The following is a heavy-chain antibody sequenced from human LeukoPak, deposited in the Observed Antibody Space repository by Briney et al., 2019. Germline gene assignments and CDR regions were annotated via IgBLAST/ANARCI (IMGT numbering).Heavy chain of an antibody. CDR1: GYTFTSYD. D-gene: IGHD6-6*01. V-gene: IGHV1-8*01. CDR2: MNPNSGNT. Sequence: ASVKVSCKASGYTFTSYDINWVRQATGQGLEWMGWMNPNSGNTGYAQKFQGRVTMTRNTSISTAYMELSSLRSEDTAVYYCARDIIAARHRKGGNWFDPWGQGTLVTVSS. CDR3: ARDIIAARHRKGGNWFDP. J-gene: IGHJ5*02.